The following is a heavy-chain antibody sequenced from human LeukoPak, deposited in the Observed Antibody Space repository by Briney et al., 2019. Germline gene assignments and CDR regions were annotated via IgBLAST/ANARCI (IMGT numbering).Heavy chain of an antibody. D-gene: IGHD2-21*02. Sequence: GGSLRLSCAASGFTFSSYGMHWVRQAPGKGLEWVAVIWYDGSNKYYADSVKGRFTISRDNSKNTLYLQMNSLRAEDTAVYYCARAYCGGDCYSGSWFDPWGQGTLVTVSS. J-gene: IGHJ5*02. CDR3: ARAYCGGDCYSGSWFDP. V-gene: IGHV3-33*01. CDR2: IWYDGSNK. CDR1: GFTFSSYG.